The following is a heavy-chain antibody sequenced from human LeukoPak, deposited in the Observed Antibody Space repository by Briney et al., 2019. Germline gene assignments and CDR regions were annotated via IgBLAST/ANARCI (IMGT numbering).Heavy chain of an antibody. CDR1: GGSFSGYY. Sequence: PSETLSLTCAVYGGSFSGYYWSWIRQPPGKGVEWIGEINHSGSTNYNPSLKSRVTISVDTSKNQFSLKLSSVTAADTAVYYCARRGYSYDGNWFDPWGQGTLVTVSS. V-gene: IGHV4-34*01. J-gene: IGHJ5*02. CDR3: ARRGYSYDGNWFDP. CDR2: INHSGST. D-gene: IGHD5-18*01.